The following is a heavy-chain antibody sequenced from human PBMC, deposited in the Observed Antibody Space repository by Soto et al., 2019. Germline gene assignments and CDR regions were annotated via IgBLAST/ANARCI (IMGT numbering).Heavy chain of an antibody. D-gene: IGHD3-22*01. CDR1: GFTVSSNY. CDR3: ARDDYDSSGPHSYGMDV. CDR2: IYSGGST. Sequence: GGSLRLSCAASGFTVSSNYMSWVRQAPGKGLEWVSVIYSGGSTYYADSVKGRFTNSRDNSKNTLYLQMNSLRAEDTAVYYCARDDYDSSGPHSYGMDVWGQGTTVTVSS. V-gene: IGHV3-53*01. J-gene: IGHJ6*02.